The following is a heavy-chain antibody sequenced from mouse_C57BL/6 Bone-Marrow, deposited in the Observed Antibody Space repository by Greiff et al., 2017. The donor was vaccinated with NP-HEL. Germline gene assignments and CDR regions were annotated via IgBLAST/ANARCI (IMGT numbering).Heavy chain of an antibody. J-gene: IGHJ2*01. CDR1: GYTFTDYE. V-gene: IGHV1-15*01. D-gene: IGHD1-1*01. CDR2: IDPETGGT. Sequence: VQLQQSGAELVRPGASVTLSCKASGYTFTDYEMHWVKQTPVHGLEWIGAIDPETGGTAYNQKFKGKAILTADKSSSTAYMELRSLTSEDSAVYYCTRYYYEDYWGQGTTLTVSA. CDR3: TRYYYEDY.